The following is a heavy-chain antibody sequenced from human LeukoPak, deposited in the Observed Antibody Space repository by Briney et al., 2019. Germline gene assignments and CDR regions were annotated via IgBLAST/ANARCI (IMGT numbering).Heavy chain of an antibody. Sequence: GGSLRLSCTASGFTFSTYGMSWVRQAPGKGLEWVSSISGSGDRTYYTDSVRGRFTISRDNSKNTLYVQMNSLRAEDTAVYYCAKTAYGSTWSRPDFWGQGTLVTVSS. CDR3: AKTAYGSTWSRPDF. D-gene: IGHD6-13*01. J-gene: IGHJ4*02. CDR2: ISGSGDRT. V-gene: IGHV3-23*01. CDR1: GFTFSTYG.